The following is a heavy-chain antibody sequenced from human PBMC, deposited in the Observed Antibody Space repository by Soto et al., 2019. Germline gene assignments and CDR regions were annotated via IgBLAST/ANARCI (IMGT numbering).Heavy chain of an antibody. CDR1: GYSFTSYD. D-gene: IGHD5-12*01. CDR3: ARGGFYSAYRVDAFDI. CDR2: MNPYSGNR. V-gene: IGHV1-8*01. Sequence: QVQLVQSGADVKKPGASVRVSCKAAGYSFTSYDINWVRQATGQGLEWMGWMNPYSGNRGYAQKFQGRVTMTWNTSTSTAYMKLSSLRSEDTAVYYCARGGFYSAYRVDAFDIWGQGTMVTVSS. J-gene: IGHJ3*02.